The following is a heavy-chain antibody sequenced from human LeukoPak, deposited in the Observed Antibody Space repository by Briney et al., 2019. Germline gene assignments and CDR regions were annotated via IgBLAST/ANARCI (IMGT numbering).Heavy chain of an antibody. CDR3: ARVEEGHFDY. V-gene: IGHV3-53*01. Sequence: PGGSLRLSCAASGFTVSSNYMSWLRQAPGKGLEWVSVIYSGGSPYYADSVKGRFTISRDNSKNTLYLQMNSLRAEDTAVYYCARVEEGHFDYWGQGTLVTVSS. CDR1: GFTVSSNY. CDR2: IYSGGSP. J-gene: IGHJ4*02.